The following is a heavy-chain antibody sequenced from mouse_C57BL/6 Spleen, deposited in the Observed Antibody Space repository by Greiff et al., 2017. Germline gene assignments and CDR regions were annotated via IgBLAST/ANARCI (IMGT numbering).Heavy chain of an antibody. D-gene: IGHD1-2*01. CDR1: GYTFTSYW. V-gene: IGHV1-64*01. CDR3: ARWGDGCFDY. Sequence: QVQLQQPGAELVKPGASVKLSCKASGYTFTSYWMHWVKQRPGQGLEWIGMIHPNSGSTNYNEKFKSKATLTVDKSSSTAYMQLSSLTSEDSAVYYCARWGDGCFDYWGQGTTLTVSS. J-gene: IGHJ2*01. CDR2: IHPNSGST.